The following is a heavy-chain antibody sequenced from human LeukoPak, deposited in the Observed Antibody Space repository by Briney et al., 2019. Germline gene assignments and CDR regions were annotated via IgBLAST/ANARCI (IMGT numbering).Heavy chain of an antibody. V-gene: IGHV4-39*01. CDR3: ARRRKDLNWFDP. Sequence: PSETLSLTCTVSGDSISNSDYYWGWIRQPPGKGLEWIALINYSGRTFYNPSLSSRVTISVDMSKNQFSLNLNSVTAADTAVYYCARRRKDLNWFDPWGQGTLVTVSS. CDR2: INYSGRT. CDR1: GDSISNSDYY. J-gene: IGHJ5*02.